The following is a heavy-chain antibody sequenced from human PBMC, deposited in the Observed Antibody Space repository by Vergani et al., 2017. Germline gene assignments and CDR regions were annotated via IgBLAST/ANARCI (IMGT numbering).Heavy chain of an antibody. V-gene: IGHV3-33*06. CDR1: GFTLSSHA. Sequence: QVQLEESGGGVVQPGRSLRLSCVGSGFTLSSHATHWVRQAPGKGLEWVAFIWYDGSKEYYADSVKGRLTISRDNSKNTLYLQMNNLRAADAAVYYCAKSEYCAHGVCYMTYYYYMNVWGKGTAVTVSS. D-gene: IGHD2-8*01. CDR2: IWYDGSKE. J-gene: IGHJ6*03. CDR3: AKSEYCAHGVCYMTYYYYMNV.